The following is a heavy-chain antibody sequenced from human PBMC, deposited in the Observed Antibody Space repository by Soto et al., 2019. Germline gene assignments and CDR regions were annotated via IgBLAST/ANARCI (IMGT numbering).Heavy chain of an antibody. Sequence: QVQLLQSGAEVKRPGASVKVSCRASGYTFTNYDVSWVRQAAGQGLEWMGWLSPATGKTKTTCLPQFRDRVSMTWDTSVATAYLEVLDLTSDDTAVYYCARGGTAHYDFWSDPRGDGLASWGQGTLVTVSS. CDR2: LSPATGKT. V-gene: IGHV1-8*01. CDR1: GYTFTNYD. D-gene: IGHD3-3*01. CDR3: ARGGTAHYDFWSDPRGDGLAS. J-gene: IGHJ5*01.